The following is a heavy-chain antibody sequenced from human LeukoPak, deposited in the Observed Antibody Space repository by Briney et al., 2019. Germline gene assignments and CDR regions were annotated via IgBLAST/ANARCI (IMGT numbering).Heavy chain of an antibody. V-gene: IGHV3-21*01. D-gene: IGHD3-16*01. CDR2: ISSSSSYI. CDR3: ARDQRPGWGEYFQH. Sequence: GGSLRLSCAASGFTFSSYSMNWVRQAPGKGLEWVSSISSSSSYIYYADSVKGRFTISKDNAKNSLYLQMNSLRAEDTAVYYCARDQRPGWGEYFQHWGQGTLVTVSS. CDR1: GFTFSSYS. J-gene: IGHJ1*01.